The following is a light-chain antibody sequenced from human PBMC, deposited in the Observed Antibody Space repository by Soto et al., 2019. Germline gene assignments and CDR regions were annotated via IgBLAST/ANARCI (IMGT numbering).Light chain of an antibody. Sequence: QSALTQPASVSGSPGPSINISCTGTSSDVGGSNYVSWYQHHPGKAPKLMIYDVSSRPSGVSNRFSGSKSGNTASLTISGLQAEDEADYYCSSYTSTSTLYVFGTGTKLTVL. V-gene: IGLV2-14*03. J-gene: IGLJ1*01. CDR3: SSYTSTSTLYV. CDR2: DVS. CDR1: SSDVGGSNY.